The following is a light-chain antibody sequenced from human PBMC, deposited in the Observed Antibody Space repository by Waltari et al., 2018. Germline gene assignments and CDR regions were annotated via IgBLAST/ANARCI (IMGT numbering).Light chain of an antibody. V-gene: IGKV3-20*01. J-gene: IGKJ1*01. CDR2: DAS. CDR3: QMYVRLPVT. Sequence: EIVLTQSPGTLALSPGERATLSCRASQSVGRALAWYQQKPGQAPRLLIYDASSRATGISDNFSGSGSGTDFSLTISRVEPEDFAVYFCQMYVRLPVTFGQGTKVEVK. CDR1: QSVGRA.